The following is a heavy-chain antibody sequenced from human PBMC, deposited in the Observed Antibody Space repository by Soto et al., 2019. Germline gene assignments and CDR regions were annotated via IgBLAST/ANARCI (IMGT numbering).Heavy chain of an antibody. D-gene: IGHD3-9*01. CDR3: ARDLLVAEYFDHAYGMDV. J-gene: IGHJ6*02. CDR2: ISYDGSNK. V-gene: IGHV3-30-3*01. CDR1: GFTFSSYA. Sequence: GGSLRLSCAASGFTFSSYAMHWVRQAPGKGLEWVAVISYDGSNKYYADSVKGRFTISRDNSKNTLYLQMNSLRAEDTAVYYCARDLLVAEYFDHAYGMDVWGQGTTVTVSS.